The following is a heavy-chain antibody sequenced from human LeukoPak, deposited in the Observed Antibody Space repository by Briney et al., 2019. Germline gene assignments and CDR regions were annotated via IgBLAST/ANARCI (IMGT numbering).Heavy chain of an antibody. J-gene: IGHJ6*03. D-gene: IGHD4-17*01. V-gene: IGHV1-8*01. Sequence: ASVKVSCKASGYTFTSYDINWVRQATGQGLEWMGWMNPNSGNTGYAQKFQGRVTMTRNTSISTAYMELSSLRSEDTAVYYCARGFGDYMVDYYYMDVWGEGTTVTISS. CDR3: ARGFGDYMVDYYYMDV. CDR2: MNPNSGNT. CDR1: GYTFTSYD.